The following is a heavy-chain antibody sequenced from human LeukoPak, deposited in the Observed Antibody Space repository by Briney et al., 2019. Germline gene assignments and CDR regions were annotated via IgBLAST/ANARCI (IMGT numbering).Heavy chain of an antibody. J-gene: IGHJ6*02. D-gene: IGHD2-2*03. CDR1: GFTSRSFA. V-gene: IGHV3-23*01. CDR3: AKEGGYCSSSTCPRRMDV. Sequence: GGSLSLSCAASGFTSRSFAMSWVRQAPGQGLEWVSAISDSGASTYYADSVKGRVTISRDDSKNTLYLQMNSLRAEDTAVYYCAKEGGYCSSSTCPRRMDVWGQGTTVTVSS. CDR2: ISDSGAST.